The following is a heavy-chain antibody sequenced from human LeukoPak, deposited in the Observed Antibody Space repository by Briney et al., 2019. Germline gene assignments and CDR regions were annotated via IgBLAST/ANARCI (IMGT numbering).Heavy chain of an antibody. V-gene: IGHV3-7*01. CDR2: IKQDGSEK. Sequence: PGGSLRLSCAASGFTFSSYSMNWVRQAPGKGLEWVANIKQDGSEKYYVDSVQGRFTISRDNAKNSLYLQMNSLRAEDTAVYYCARGGRYFDWLLSVMDGNFDFWGQGTLVIVSS. J-gene: IGHJ4*02. CDR3: ARGGRYFDWLLSVMDGNFDF. CDR1: GFTFSSYS. D-gene: IGHD3-9*01.